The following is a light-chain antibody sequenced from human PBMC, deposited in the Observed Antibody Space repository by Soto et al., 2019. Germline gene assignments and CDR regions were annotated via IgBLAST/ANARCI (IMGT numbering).Light chain of an antibody. CDR1: SSDVGNYNR. Sequence: QSALTQPPSVYGSPGQSVAISCTGTSSDVGNYNRVSWYQQPPGTAPKLMIYEVSNRPSGVPDRFSGSKSGNTASLTISGLQAEDEADYYCCSYTTSSTYVFGTGTKVTVL. CDR3: CSYTTSSTYV. CDR2: EVS. J-gene: IGLJ1*01. V-gene: IGLV2-18*02.